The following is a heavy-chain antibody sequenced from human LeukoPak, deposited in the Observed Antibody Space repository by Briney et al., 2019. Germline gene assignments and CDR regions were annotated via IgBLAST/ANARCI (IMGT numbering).Heavy chain of an antibody. D-gene: IGHD6-13*01. Sequence: GASVKVSCKASGYTFISYDINWVRQATGQGLEWVGWMNPNSGNTGSAQKFQGRVTMTRNTSISTTYMELSSLRSEDTAVYYCARGGSGSSWYDYWGQGTLVTVSS. J-gene: IGHJ4*02. V-gene: IGHV1-8*01. CDR2: MNPNSGNT. CDR3: ARGGSGSSWYDY. CDR1: GYTFISYD.